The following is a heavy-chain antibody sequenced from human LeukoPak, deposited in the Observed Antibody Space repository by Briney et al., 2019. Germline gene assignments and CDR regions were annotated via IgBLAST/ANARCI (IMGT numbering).Heavy chain of an antibody. CDR1: GYTFTSYG. CDR3: ARGVAAAGTVAFDI. J-gene: IGHJ3*02. D-gene: IGHD6-13*01. CDR2: ISACNGNT. Sequence: ASVKVSCKASGYTFTSYGISWVRQAPGQGLEWMGWISACNGNTNYAQKLQGRVTMTTDTSTSTAYMELRSLRSDDTAVYYCARGVAAAGTVAFDIWGQGTMVTVSS. V-gene: IGHV1-18*01.